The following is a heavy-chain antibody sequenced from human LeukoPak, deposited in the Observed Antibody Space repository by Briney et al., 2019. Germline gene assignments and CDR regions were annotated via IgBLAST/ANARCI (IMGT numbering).Heavy chain of an antibody. CDR1: GYPMSSGYY. D-gene: IGHD3-3*01. J-gene: IGHJ5*02. CDR2: MYHTGST. CDR3: ARGLYYDQNWFDP. V-gene: IGHV4-38-2*02. Sequence: PSETLSLTCTVSGYPMSSGYYWGWIRQPPERGLEWIGSMYHTGSTYYNPSLKSRVTISVDTSKNQFSLKLSSVTAADTAVYYCARGLYYDQNWFDPWGQGTLVTVSS.